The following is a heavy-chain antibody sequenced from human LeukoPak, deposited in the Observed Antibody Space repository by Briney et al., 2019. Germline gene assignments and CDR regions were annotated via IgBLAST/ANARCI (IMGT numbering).Heavy chain of an antibody. CDR3: ARGALGFGIVGEPDY. Sequence: ASVKVSCKASGGTFSSYAISWVRQAPGQGLEWMGWINPDSGGTNYAQKFQGRVTMTRDTSISTAYMELSRLRSDDTAVYYCARGALGFGIVGEPDYWGQETLVTVSS. J-gene: IGHJ4*02. CDR2: INPDSGGT. CDR1: GGTFSSYA. V-gene: IGHV1-2*02. D-gene: IGHD1-26*01.